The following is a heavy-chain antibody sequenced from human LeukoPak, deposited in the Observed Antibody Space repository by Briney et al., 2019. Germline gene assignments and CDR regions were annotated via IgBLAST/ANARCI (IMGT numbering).Heavy chain of an antibody. Sequence: GASVKVSCEASGYTFTSYDINWVRQATGQGLEWMGWMNPNSGNTGYAQKFQGRVTMTRNTSISTAYMELSSLRSEDTAVYYCARDRSIAARPAPGWFDPWGQGTLVTVSS. CDR3: ARDRSIAARPAPGWFDP. V-gene: IGHV1-8*01. D-gene: IGHD6-6*01. J-gene: IGHJ5*02. CDR1: GYTFTSYD. CDR2: MNPNSGNT.